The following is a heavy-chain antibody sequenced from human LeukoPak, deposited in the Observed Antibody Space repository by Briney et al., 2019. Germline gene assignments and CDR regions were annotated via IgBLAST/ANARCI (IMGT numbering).Heavy chain of an antibody. CDR1: GYTFTSYD. V-gene: IGHV1-8*01. J-gene: IGHJ4*02. CDR3: ARTIAAAGTDFDY. Sequence: ASVKVSCKASGYTFTSYDINWVRQATGQGLEWMGWMNPNSGNTGYAQKFQGRVTMTRNTSISTAYMELSSLRSEDTAVYYCARTIAAAGTDFDYWGQGTLVTVSP. CDR2: MNPNSGNT. D-gene: IGHD6-13*01.